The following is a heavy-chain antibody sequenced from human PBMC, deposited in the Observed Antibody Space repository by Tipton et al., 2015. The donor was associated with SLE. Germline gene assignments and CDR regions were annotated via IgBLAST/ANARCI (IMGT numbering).Heavy chain of an antibody. Sequence: TLSLTCTVSGYSISSGYYWGWIRQPPGKGLEWIGSIYHSGSTYYNPSLKSRVTISVDTSKNQFSLKLSSVTAADTAVYYCAREGGLEQLAYFDYWGQGTLVTVSS. J-gene: IGHJ4*02. D-gene: IGHD6-6*01. V-gene: IGHV4-38-2*02. CDR3: AREGGLEQLAYFDY. CDR2: IYHSGST. CDR1: GYSISSGYY.